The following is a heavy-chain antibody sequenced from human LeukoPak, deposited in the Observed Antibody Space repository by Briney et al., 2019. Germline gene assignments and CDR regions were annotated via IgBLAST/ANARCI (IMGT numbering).Heavy chain of an antibody. CDR3: ARGSHYGSGRLFDY. CDR1: GDSFSTYY. D-gene: IGHD3-10*01. J-gene: IGHJ4*02. Sequence: PSETLSLTCTVSGDSFSTYYWSWIRQPPGKGLEWIGYISYSGRTNYSPPLRSRVTLPLDTSKSQFSLKLSSVTAADTAFYYCARGSHYGSGRLFDYWGQGTLVTVSS. CDR2: ISYSGRT. V-gene: IGHV4-59*01.